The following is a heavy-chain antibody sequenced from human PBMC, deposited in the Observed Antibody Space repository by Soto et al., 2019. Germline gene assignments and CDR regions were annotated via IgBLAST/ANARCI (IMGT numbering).Heavy chain of an antibody. CDR3: ASSTGSGFRPGTHRFNWFDP. CDR1: GVTFSSFA. D-gene: IGHD5-12*01. J-gene: IGHJ5*02. V-gene: IGHV1-69*01. Sequence: QVQLVQSGAEVKQPGSSVKVSCQASGVTFSSFAISWVRQAPGQGLEWMGGIIPIFRTPNYAQNFQGRVTITADESTSSVYVELSRLRSEDTAVYYCASSTGSGFRPGTHRFNWFDPWGQGTLVTVSS. CDR2: IIPIFRTP.